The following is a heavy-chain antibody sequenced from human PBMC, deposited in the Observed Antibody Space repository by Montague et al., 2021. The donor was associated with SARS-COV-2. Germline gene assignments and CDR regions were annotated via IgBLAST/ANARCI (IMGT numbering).Heavy chain of an antibody. CDR1: GFYFNDYG. CDR3: AKCLRFSGFDGNYFDS. J-gene: IGHJ4*02. CDR2: VSGDGDST. V-gene: IGHV3-23*01. Sequence: SLRLSCAVSGFYFNDYGMSWVRQAPGKGLDWVSAVSGDGDSTYYADSVKDRFTISRDNSKNTLYLQMNSLRAEDTAVYYCAKCLRFSGFDGNYFDSWGQGTLVTVSS. D-gene: IGHD5-12*01.